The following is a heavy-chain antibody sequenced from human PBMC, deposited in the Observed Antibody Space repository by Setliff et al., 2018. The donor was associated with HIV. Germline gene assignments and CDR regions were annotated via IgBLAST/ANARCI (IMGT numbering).Heavy chain of an antibody. CDR2: IYHRGSA. V-gene: IGHV4-31*03. CDR3: ATSRRYCSGATCYAYYYGMDV. CDR1: GGSISSDGYY. J-gene: IGHJ6*02. D-gene: IGHD2-15*01. Sequence: KASETLSLTCTVSGGSISSDGYYWSWIRQHQGKGLEWIGYIYHRGSAYCHPSLKSRVTISVDTSKNQFSLKLNSVIAADTAVYYCATSRRYCSGATCYAYYYGMDVWGQGATVTVSS.